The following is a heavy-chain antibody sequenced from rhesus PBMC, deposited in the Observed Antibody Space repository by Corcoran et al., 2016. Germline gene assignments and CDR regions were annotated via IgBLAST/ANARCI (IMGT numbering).Heavy chain of an antibody. CDR2: SYGSGSST. J-gene: IGHJ4*01. D-gene: IGHD6-25*01. Sequence: QLQLQESGPGLVKPSETLSVTCAVSGGSISSRYWRWIRQAPGRGLEWIGYSYGSGSSTNYNPSLKSRVTLSVDTSKNQLSLKLSSVTTADTAVYYCARVRGYIGSWGDYWGQGVLVTVSS. V-gene: IGHV4-169*01. CDR1: GGSISSRY. CDR3: ARVRGYIGSWGDY.